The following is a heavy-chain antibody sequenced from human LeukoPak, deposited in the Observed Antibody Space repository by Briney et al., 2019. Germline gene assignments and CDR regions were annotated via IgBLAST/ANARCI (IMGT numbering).Heavy chain of an antibody. V-gene: IGHV1-2*02. CDR3: ARDQGHGGNSWDY. Sequence: ASVKVSCKVSGYTFTVYYMHWVRQAPGQGLEWLGWINPNSGGTNYAQNFQGRVTMARDTSISTAYMELSRLRSDDTAVYYCARDQGHGGNSWDYWGQGTLVTVSS. CDR2: INPNSGGT. J-gene: IGHJ4*02. D-gene: IGHD4-23*01. CDR1: GYTFTVYY.